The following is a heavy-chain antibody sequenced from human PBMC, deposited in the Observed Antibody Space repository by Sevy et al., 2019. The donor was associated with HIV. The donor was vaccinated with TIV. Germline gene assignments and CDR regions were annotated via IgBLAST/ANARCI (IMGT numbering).Heavy chain of an antibody. J-gene: IGHJ4*02. CDR1: GFTFSSYA. CDR3: AKDLIMRRGSGKN. D-gene: IGHD3-10*01. Sequence: GGSLGLSCAASGFTFSSYAMSWVRQAPGKGLEWVSAISGSGGSTYYADSVKGRFTISRDNSKNTLYLQMNSLRAEDTAVYYCAKDLIMRRGSGKNWGQGTLVTVSS. V-gene: IGHV3-23*01. CDR2: ISGSGGST.